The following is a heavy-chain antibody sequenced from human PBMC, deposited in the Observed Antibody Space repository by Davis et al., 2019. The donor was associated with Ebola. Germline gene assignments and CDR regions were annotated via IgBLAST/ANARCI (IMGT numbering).Heavy chain of an antibody. Sequence: SETLSLTCAVYGGSFSGYYWGWIRQPPGKGLEWIGYIYYSGSTNYNPSLKSRVTISVDTSKNQFSLKLSSVTAADTAVYYCARVGSGDGYNGGVDPWGQGTLVTVSS. D-gene: IGHD5-24*01. CDR1: GGSFSGYY. CDR2: IYYSGST. V-gene: IGHV4-59*01. CDR3: ARVGSGDGYNGGVDP. J-gene: IGHJ5*02.